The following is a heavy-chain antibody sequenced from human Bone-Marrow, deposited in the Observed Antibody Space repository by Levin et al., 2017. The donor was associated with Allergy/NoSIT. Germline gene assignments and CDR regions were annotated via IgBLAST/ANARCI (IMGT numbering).Heavy chain of an antibody. J-gene: IGHJ5*01. D-gene: IGHD1-26*01. CDR2: ISSDSTDI. Sequence: PGGSLRLSCVTSGSNFRVYTMTWVRQVPGKGLQWVASISSDSTDIHVAASVKGRFTMSRDDPQTSVFLRMNNLTVKDTAVYYCARDRGATGRSRTWGQGTVVTVSS. V-gene: IGHV3-21*01. CDR1: GSNFRVYT. CDR3: ARDRGATGRSRT.